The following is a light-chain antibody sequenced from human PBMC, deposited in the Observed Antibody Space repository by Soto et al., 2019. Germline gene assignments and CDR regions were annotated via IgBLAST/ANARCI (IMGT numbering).Light chain of an antibody. CDR1: SGHSSYA. V-gene: IGLV4-69*01. J-gene: IGLJ2*01. Sequence: QLVLTQSPSASASLGASVKLTCTLSSGHSSYAIAWHQQQPEKGPRYLMKLNSDGSHSKGDGIPDRFSGSSSGAERYLTISSLQSEDEADYYCQTWGTDLFGGGTKVTVL. CDR2: LNSDGSH. CDR3: QTWGTDL.